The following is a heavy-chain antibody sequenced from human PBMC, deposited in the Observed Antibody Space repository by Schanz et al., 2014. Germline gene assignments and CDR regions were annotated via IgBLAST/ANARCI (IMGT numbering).Heavy chain of an antibody. CDR2: ISSNSDYI. CDR3: ARDSDRATMVRTYNWFDP. J-gene: IGHJ5*02. V-gene: IGHV3-21*01. Sequence: EVQLLESGGGLVQPGGSLRLSCAASGFTFSSYAMSWFRQAPGKGLEWVSSISSNSDYIYYSESGKGRFTISRDNAKNSLYLQMNSLRDEDTAVYYCARDSDRATMVRTYNWFDPWGQGTLVTVSS. CDR1: GFTFSSYA. D-gene: IGHD3-10*01.